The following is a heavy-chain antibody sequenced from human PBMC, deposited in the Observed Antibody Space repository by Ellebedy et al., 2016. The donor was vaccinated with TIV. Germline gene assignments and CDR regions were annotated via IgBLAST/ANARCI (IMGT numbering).Heavy chain of an antibody. CDR1: GGSFSGYY. J-gene: IGHJ4*02. D-gene: IGHD4-17*01. Sequence: SQTLSLTCAVYGGSFSGYYWSWTRQPPGKGLEWIGEINHSGSTNYNPSLKSRVTISVDTSKNQFSLKLSSVTAADTAVYYCARGHLYGVPDYWGQGTLVTVSS. CDR2: INHSGST. CDR3: ARGHLYGVPDY. V-gene: IGHV4-34*01.